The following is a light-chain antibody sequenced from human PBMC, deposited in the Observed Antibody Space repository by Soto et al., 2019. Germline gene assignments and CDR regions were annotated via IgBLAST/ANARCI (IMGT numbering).Light chain of an antibody. CDR2: DAS. CDR3: QQYNYSPTT. CDR1: QSVNSWY. J-gene: IGKJ1*01. V-gene: IGKV3-20*01. Sequence: EIVLTQSPGTLSLSPGERATLSCRASQSVNSWYLAWYQQKPGQAPRLLIYDASSRATGIPDRFSGSGSGTDFTLTISRLETEDFAVYYWQQYNYSPTTFGQGTKVEIK.